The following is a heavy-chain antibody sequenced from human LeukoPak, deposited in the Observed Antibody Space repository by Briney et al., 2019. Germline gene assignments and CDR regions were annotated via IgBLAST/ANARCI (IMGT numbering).Heavy chain of an antibody. CDR1: GFTFSSYS. CDR2: ISSSSSYI. D-gene: IGHD3-10*01. Sequence: GGSLRLSCAASGFTFSSYSMNWVRQAPGKGLEWVSSISSSSSYIYYADSVKGRFTISRDNAKNSLYLQMNSLRAEDTAVYHCARDDSGTSNFYWGQGTLVTVSS. J-gene: IGHJ4*02. V-gene: IGHV3-21*01. CDR3: ARDDSGTSNFY.